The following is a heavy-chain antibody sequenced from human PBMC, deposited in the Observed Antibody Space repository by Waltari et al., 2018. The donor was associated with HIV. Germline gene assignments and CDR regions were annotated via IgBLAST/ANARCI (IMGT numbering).Heavy chain of an antibody. Sequence: QLQLQESGPGLVKPSEPLSLPCTVSGGYIGSRDYYCGWIRQPPGRGLDWIGNIYYRGSAYYNPSLQSRVTIAVDTSKNQFSLRLNSVTASDTAVYFCSRHLRGHGFLANLYYFDFWGQGALVTVSS. CDR1: GGYIGSRDYY. CDR3: SRHLRGHGFLANLYYFDF. CDR2: IYYRGSA. J-gene: IGHJ4*02. D-gene: IGHD3-16*01. V-gene: IGHV4-39*01.